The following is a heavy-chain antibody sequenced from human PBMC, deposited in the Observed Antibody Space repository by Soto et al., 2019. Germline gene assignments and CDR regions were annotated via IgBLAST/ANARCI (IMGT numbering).Heavy chain of an antibody. Sequence: ETLSLSWAASGFTFSSYSMNWVRQAPGKGLEWVSSISSSSSYIYYADSVKGRFTISRDNAKNSLYLQMNSLRAEDTAVYYCARDAGDYGDPSDSFDYWGQGTLVTVSS. J-gene: IGHJ4*02. CDR2: ISSSSSYI. CDR1: GFTFSSYS. D-gene: IGHD4-17*01. V-gene: IGHV3-21*01. CDR3: ARDAGDYGDPSDSFDY.